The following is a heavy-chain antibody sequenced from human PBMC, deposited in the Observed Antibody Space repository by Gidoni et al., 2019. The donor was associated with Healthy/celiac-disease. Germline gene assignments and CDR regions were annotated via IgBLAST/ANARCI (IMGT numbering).Heavy chain of an antibody. CDR2: IYYSGST. Sequence: QVQLQESGPGLVKPSQTLSLTCTVPGGSISSGGYYWSWIRQHPGKGLEWIGYIYYSGSTYYNPSLKSRVTISVDTSKNQFSLKLSSVTAADTAVYYCARDMTMVRGAYFDYWGQGTLVTVSS. V-gene: IGHV4-31*03. J-gene: IGHJ4*02. CDR1: GGSISSGGYY. D-gene: IGHD3-10*01. CDR3: ARDMTMVRGAYFDY.